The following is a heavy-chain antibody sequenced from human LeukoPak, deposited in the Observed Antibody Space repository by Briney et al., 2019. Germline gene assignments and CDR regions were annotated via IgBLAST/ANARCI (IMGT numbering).Heavy chain of an antibody. CDR3: AREQLADYYYYGMDV. D-gene: IGHD1-1*01. CDR1: GGSFSGYY. CDR2: IYYSGST. J-gene: IGHJ6*02. V-gene: IGHV4-59*01. Sequence: SETLSLTCAVYGGSFSGYYWSWIRQPPGKGLEWIGYIYYSGSTNYNPSLKSRVTISVDTSKNQFSLKLSSVTAADTAVYYCAREQLADYYYYGMDVWGQGTTVTVSS.